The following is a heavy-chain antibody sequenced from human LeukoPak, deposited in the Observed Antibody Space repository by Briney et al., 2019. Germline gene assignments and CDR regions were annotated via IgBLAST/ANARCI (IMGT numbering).Heavy chain of an antibody. Sequence: ASVKVSCKVSGYTFTSYGISWVRQAPGQGLEWMGWISAYNGNTNYAQKLQGRVTMTTDTSTSTAYMELSSLRSEDTAVYYCARDVGGSYLGGLFDYWGQGTLVTVSS. J-gene: IGHJ4*02. V-gene: IGHV1-18*01. D-gene: IGHD1-26*01. CDR2: ISAYNGNT. CDR1: GYTFTSYG. CDR3: ARDVGGSYLGGLFDY.